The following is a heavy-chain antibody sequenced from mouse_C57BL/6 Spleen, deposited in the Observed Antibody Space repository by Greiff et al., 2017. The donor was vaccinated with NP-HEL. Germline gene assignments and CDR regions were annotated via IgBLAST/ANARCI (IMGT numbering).Heavy chain of an antibody. CDR3: ARRSHWYVDV. J-gene: IGHJ1*03. V-gene: IGHV1-61*01. CDR1: GYTFTSYW. Sequence: QVQLQQPGAELVRPGSSVKLSCKASGYTFTSYWMDWVKQRPGQGLEWIGNIYPSDSETHYNQKFKDKATLTVDKSSSTAYMQLSSLTSEDSAVYYCARRSHWYVDVWGTGTTVTVSS. CDR2: IYPSDSET.